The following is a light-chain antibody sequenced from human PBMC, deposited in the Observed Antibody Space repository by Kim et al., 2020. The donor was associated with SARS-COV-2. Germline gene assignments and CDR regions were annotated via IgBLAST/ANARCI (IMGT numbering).Light chain of an antibody. CDR2: EVS. CDR1: SSDVGYYNY. J-gene: IGLJ2*01. V-gene: IGLV2-8*01. CDR3: SSYAGSNNVV. Sequence: GQSVTISCTGTSSDVGYYNYVSWYQQHPGKAPKLMIYEVSKRPSGVPDRFSGSKSGNTASLTVSGLQAEDEADYYCSSYAGSNNVVLGGGTQLTVL.